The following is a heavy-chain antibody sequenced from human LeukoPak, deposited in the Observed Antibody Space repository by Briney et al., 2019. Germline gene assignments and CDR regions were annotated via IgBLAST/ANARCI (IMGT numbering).Heavy chain of an antibody. D-gene: IGHD3-10*01. Sequence: VASVTVSCKASGGTFSSYAISWVRQAPGQGLEWMGGIIPLFGTANYAQKFLGRVIITADESTSTTYMYLNSLKSDDTAVYYCAREWAGYGSGSYYYYWGQGTLVTVSS. V-gene: IGHV1-69*13. J-gene: IGHJ4*02. CDR2: IIPLFGTA. CDR3: AREWAGYGSGSYYYY. CDR1: GGTFSSYA.